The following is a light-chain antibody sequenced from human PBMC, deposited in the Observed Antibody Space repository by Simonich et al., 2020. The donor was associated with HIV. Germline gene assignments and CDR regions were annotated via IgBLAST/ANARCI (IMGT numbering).Light chain of an antibody. CDR3: QQYNSYSYT. V-gene: IGKV1-5*03. CDR1: QRISSY. J-gene: IGKJ2*01. CDR2: KAS. Sequence: DIQMTQSPSSLSSSVGDRVNITCRASQRISSYLNWYQQKPGKAPKLLIYKASSLESGVPSRFSGSGSGTEFTLTISSLQPDDFATYYCQQYNSYSYTFGQGTKLEIK.